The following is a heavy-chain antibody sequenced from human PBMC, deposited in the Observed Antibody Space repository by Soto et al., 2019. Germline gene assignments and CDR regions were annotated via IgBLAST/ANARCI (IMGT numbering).Heavy chain of an antibody. J-gene: IGHJ5*02. CDR1: GGTFSSYT. Sequence: ASVKVSCKASGGTFSSYTISWVRQAPGQGLEWMGRIIPILGIANYAQKFQGRVTITADKSTSTAYMELGSLRSEDTAVYYCANHGGPYSSSYHWFDPWGQGTLVTVSS. CDR3: ANHGGPYSSSYHWFDP. CDR2: IIPILGIA. D-gene: IGHD6-6*01. V-gene: IGHV1-69*02.